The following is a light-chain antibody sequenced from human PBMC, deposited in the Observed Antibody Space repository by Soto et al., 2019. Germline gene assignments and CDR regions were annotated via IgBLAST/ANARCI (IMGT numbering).Light chain of an antibody. CDR2: GAS. J-gene: IGKJ5*01. Sequence: IVLTQSPGTVSLSPEERASLSCRASESIGSDDLAWYQQRPGQAPRLLVSGASSRATGIPDRFSGSGSGTDFTLTISSLQPDDFATYYCQQYHRASITFGQGTRLGI. CDR1: ESIGSDD. CDR3: QQYHRASIT. V-gene: IGKV3-20*01.